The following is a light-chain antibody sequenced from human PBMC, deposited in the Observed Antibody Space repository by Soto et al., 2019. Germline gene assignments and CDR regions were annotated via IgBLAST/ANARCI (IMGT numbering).Light chain of an antibody. J-gene: IGKJ1*01. CDR1: QSISNS. CDR2: AAS. V-gene: IGKV1-39*01. Sequence: DIQLTQSPSSLSASVGDRVTITCRASQSISNSLNWYQQKPGQAPNLLIYAASSLQRGVPSRFSGSGSGTDFTLTISSLQPEDFATYFCQQSYSIPRTFGHGTKVEIK. CDR3: QQSYSIPRT.